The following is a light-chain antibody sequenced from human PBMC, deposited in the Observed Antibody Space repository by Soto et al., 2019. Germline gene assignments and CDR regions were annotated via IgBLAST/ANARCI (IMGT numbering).Light chain of an antibody. Sequence: DIQMTQSPSTLSASVGDRVTITCRASQSISSWLAWYQQKPGKAPKLLIYKTSTLESGVPSRFSGSGSGTEFTITISSLQPDDFATYYCQQYHNYWTFGQGTKVEIK. CDR2: KTS. CDR1: QSISSW. CDR3: QQYHNYWT. J-gene: IGKJ1*01. V-gene: IGKV1-5*03.